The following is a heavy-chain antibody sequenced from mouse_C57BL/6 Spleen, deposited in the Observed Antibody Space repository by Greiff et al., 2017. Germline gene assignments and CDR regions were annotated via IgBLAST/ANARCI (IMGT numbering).Heavy chain of an antibody. D-gene: IGHD2-2*01. CDR3: ARSSGYDPYWYFDV. Sequence: VQLQESGAELAKPGASVKLSCKASGYTFTSYWMHWVKQRPGQGLEWIGYINPSSGYTKYNQKFKDKATLTADKSYSTAYMQLSSLTYEDTAVYYCARSSGYDPYWYFDVWGTGTTVTVAS. J-gene: IGHJ1*03. CDR1: GYTFTSYW. CDR2: INPSSGYT. V-gene: IGHV1-7*01.